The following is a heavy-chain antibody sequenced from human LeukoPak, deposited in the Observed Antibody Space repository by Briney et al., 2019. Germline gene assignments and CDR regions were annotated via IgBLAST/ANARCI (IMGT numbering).Heavy chain of an antibody. CDR3: ARDLLEHAYYYYMDV. Sequence: SETLSLTCTVSGYSISSGYYWGWIRQPPGKGLEWIGRIYHSGSTYYNPSLKSRVTISVDTSKNQFSLKLSSVTAADTAVYYCARDLLEHAYYYYMDVWGKGTTVTVSS. CDR2: IYHSGST. V-gene: IGHV4-38-2*02. D-gene: IGHD1/OR15-1a*01. J-gene: IGHJ6*03. CDR1: GYSISSGYY.